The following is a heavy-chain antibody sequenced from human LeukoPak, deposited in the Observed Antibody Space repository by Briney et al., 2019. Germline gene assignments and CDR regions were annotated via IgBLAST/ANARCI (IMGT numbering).Heavy chain of an antibody. CDR3: AKRGGYSYGYEFDY. D-gene: IGHD5-18*01. Sequence: PGGTLRLSCAASGFTFSSYGMHWVRQAPGKGLEWVAVISYDGSNKYYADSVNGRFTISGDNSKNTLYLQMNSLRAEDTAVYYCAKRGGYSYGYEFDYWGQGTLVTVSS. CDR1: GFTFSSYG. CDR2: ISYDGSNK. V-gene: IGHV3-30*18. J-gene: IGHJ4*02.